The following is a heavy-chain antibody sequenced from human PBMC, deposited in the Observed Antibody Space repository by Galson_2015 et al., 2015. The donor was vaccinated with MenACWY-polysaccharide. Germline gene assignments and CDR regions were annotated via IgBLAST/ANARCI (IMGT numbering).Heavy chain of an antibody. CDR3: ARGGSGSLAPNGNAFDV. CDR1: GDSVSSNSAA. J-gene: IGHJ3*01. Sequence: CAISGDSVSSNSAAWNWIRQSPSRGLEWLGRIYYRSKSYNDYAVSVKSRITISPDTSKNQFSLQLNSVTPEDTAVYFCARGGSGSLAPNGNAFDVWGQGTMVIVSS. CDR2: IYYRSKSYN. D-gene: IGHD3-22*01. V-gene: IGHV6-1*01.